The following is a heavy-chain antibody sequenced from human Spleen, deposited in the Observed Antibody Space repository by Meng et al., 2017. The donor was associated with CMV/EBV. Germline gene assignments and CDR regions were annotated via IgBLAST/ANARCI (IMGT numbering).Heavy chain of an antibody. CDR1: GYSISSGYY. CDR2: IYHSGST. J-gene: IGHJ5*02. CDR3: ARGNLRYCSGGSCGNWFDP. V-gene: IGHV4-38-2*02. Sequence: SETLSLTCTVSGYSISSGYYWGWIRQPPGKGLEWIGSIYHSGSTYYNPSLKSRVTISVDTSKNQFSLKLSSVTAADTAVYYCARGNLRYCSGGSCGNWFDPWGQGTLVTVSS. D-gene: IGHD2-15*01.